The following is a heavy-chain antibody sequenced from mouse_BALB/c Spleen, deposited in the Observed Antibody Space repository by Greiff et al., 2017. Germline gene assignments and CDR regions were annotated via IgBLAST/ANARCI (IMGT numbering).Heavy chain of an antibody. Sequence: EVMLVESGGGLVKPGGSLKLSCAASGFTFSSYAMSWVRQTPEKRLEWVASISSGGSTYYPDSVKGRFTISRDNARNILYLQMSSLRSEDTAMYYCARGGGPTMITTGYWYFDVWGAGTTVTVSS. J-gene: IGHJ1*01. CDR2: ISSGGST. CDR3: ARGGGPTMITTGYWYFDV. CDR1: GFTFSSYA. V-gene: IGHV5-6-5*01. D-gene: IGHD2-4*01.